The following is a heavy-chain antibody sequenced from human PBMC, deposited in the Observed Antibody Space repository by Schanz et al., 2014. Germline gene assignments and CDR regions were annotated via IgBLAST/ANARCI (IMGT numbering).Heavy chain of an antibody. Sequence: EVQLLESGGGLVQPGGSLRLSCAASGFTFSSYAMSWVRQAPGKGLEWVSAISGSGGSTYYADSVKGRFTISRDNSKITLYLQMNSLRDEDTAVYYCAKGRFGELSAFDIWGQGTMVTVSS. CDR2: ISGSGGST. D-gene: IGHD3-10*01. V-gene: IGHV3-23*01. CDR3: AKGRFGELSAFDI. J-gene: IGHJ3*02. CDR1: GFTFSSYA.